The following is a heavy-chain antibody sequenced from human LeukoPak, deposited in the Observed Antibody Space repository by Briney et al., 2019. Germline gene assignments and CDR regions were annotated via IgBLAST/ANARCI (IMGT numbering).Heavy chain of an antibody. Sequence: SETLSLTCAVNGGSFSGYYWGWIRQPPGRGLEWIGEINHSGSTNYNRSLKSRVTIQVDPSKNHFPLKLASVPAADRAVYYGARGLVFSSGYYFGYWGQGTLVTVSS. D-gene: IGHD3-3*01. CDR2: INHSGST. V-gene: IGHV4-34*01. CDR3: ARGLVFSSGYYFGY. CDR1: GGSFSGYY. J-gene: IGHJ4*02.